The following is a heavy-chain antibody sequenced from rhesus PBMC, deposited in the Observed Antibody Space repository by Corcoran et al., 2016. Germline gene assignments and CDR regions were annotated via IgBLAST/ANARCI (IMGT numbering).Heavy chain of an antibody. D-gene: IGHD1S39*01. CDR2: ISGNTRST. J-gene: IGHJ4*01. CDR1: GDSVSSNW. Sequence: QLQLQESGPGLVKPSETLSLTCAVSGDSVSSNWWTWIRQPPGKGLEWFGRISGNTRSTTNNPSIKSRVRMSTDTSKNQFTRERTSVTSADTAVYFCAMGYSGNYFWDQGVLVAVSS. CDR3: AMGYSGNYF. V-gene: IGHV4-173*01.